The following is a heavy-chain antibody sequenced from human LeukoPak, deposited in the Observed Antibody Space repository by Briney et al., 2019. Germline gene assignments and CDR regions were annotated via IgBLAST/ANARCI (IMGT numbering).Heavy chain of an antibody. J-gene: IGHJ4*02. Sequence: SETLSLTCTVSGGSISSYYWSWIRQPPGKGLEWIGYIYYSGSTNYNPSLKSRVTISVDTSKNQFSLKLSSVTAADTAVYYCAREVITMVRGVNQGFDYWGQGTLVTVSS. D-gene: IGHD3-10*01. V-gene: IGHV4-59*12. CDR2: IYYSGST. CDR3: AREVITMVRGVNQGFDY. CDR1: GGSISSYY.